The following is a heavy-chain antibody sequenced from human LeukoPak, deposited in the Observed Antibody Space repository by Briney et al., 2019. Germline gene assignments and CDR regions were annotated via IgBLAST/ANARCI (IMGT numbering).Heavy chain of an antibody. Sequence: PGGSLRLSCAASGFTFSSYAMSWVRQAPGKGLEWVSAISGSGSTIYYADSVKGRFTISRDNAKNSLYLQMNSLRAEDTAVYYCARDPGRWRVVNWFDPWGQGTLVTVSS. CDR1: GFTFSSYA. V-gene: IGHV3-23*01. CDR2: ISGSGSTI. D-gene: IGHD3-10*01. CDR3: ARDPGRWRVVNWFDP. J-gene: IGHJ5*02.